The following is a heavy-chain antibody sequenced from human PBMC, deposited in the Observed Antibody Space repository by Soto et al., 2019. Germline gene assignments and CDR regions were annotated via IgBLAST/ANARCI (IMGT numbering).Heavy chain of an antibody. CDR2: IIPIFGTA. J-gene: IGHJ6*02. CDR3: ARSHSSSSERSRPVYYYYYGMDV. Sequence: GASVKVSFKASGGTFSSYAISWVRQAPGQGLEWMGGIIPIFGTANYAQKFQGRVTITADESTSTAYMELSSLRSEDTAVYYCARSHSSSSERSRPVYYYYYGMDVWGQGTTVTVSS. V-gene: IGHV1-69*13. D-gene: IGHD6-6*01. CDR1: GGTFSSYA.